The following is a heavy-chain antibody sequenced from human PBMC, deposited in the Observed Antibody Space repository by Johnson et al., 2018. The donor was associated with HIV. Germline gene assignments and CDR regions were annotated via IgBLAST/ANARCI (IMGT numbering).Heavy chain of an antibody. CDR2: IYSGGST. CDR1: ALTASGNY. CDR3: AKSIAAAGTNAFDV. J-gene: IGHJ3*01. D-gene: IGHD6-13*01. V-gene: IGHV3-66*02. Sequence: VQLVEPGGGLLKPGVSLRLSCAASALTASGNYMSSARPAPGKGLEWVSVIYSGGSTYYSDSFNGRFTIFRDHSKNTLYLQMNSLRAEDKAVYYCAKSIAAAGTNAFDVWGQGTMVTVSS.